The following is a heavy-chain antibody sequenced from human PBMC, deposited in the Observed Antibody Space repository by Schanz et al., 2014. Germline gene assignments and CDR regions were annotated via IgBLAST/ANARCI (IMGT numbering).Heavy chain of an antibody. CDR3: ARPSSVVGITGWFDT. J-gene: IGHJ5*02. Sequence: QLQLRESGPGLVKPSETLSLICSVSGTSITSSTYYWGWIRQPPGKGPEWIVCISYSGNTYYTPSLKVRVPFPLDPPKTQFPLKLTSVPAADTAVYYCARPSSVVGITGWFDTWGQGTLVTVSS. CDR1: GTSITSSTYY. CDR2: ISYSGNT. D-gene: IGHD3-22*01. V-gene: IGHV4-39*01.